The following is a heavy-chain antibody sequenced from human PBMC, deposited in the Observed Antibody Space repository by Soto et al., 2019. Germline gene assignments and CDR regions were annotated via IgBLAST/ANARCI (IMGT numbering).Heavy chain of an antibody. D-gene: IGHD2-15*01. V-gene: IGHV4-4*02. Sequence: QVQLQESGPGLVKPSGTLSLTCAVSGGSISSDYWWSWVRQPPGKGLEWIGEISQSGTTNYNPSLMRRVSMSLDTSKRQFSVKVTSVTAADTAVYYCAAKPSGGWPFDYWGQGILVTVSS. CDR2: ISQSGTT. J-gene: IGHJ4*02. CDR3: AAKPSGGWPFDY. CDR1: GGSISSDYW.